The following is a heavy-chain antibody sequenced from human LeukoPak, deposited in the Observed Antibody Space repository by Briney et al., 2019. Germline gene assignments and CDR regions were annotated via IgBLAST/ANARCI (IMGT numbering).Heavy chain of an antibody. CDR1: GFTFRIYG. V-gene: IGHV3-33*01. Sequence: PGTPLRLSCEASGFTFRIYGMHWVRQAPGKGLEWVAAIWEDGTNIHYADSVKGRFTISRDNSKNRLYLQMNNLRAEDTALYFCARVGYNSGWYEYWGQGTLVTVSS. CDR3: ARVGYNSGWYEY. J-gene: IGHJ4*02. CDR2: IWEDGTNI. D-gene: IGHD6-19*01.